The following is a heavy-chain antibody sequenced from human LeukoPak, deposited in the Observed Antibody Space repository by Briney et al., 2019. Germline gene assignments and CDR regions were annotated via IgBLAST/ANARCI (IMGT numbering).Heavy chain of an antibody. CDR1: GGTFSSYA. D-gene: IGHD6-13*01. V-gene: IGHV1-69*13. J-gene: IGHJ4*02. CDR3: ARDLWGSSHYDY. CDR2: IIPIFGTA. Sequence: GASVKVSCKASGGTFSSYAISWVRQAPGQGLEWMGGIIPIFGTANYAQKFQGRDTITADESTSTAYMELSSLRSEDTAVYYCARDLWGSSHYDYWGQGTLVTVSS.